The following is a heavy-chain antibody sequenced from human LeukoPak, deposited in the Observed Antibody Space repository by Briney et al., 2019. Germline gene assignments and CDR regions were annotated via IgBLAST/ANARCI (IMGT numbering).Heavy chain of an antibody. J-gene: IGHJ6*02. CDR2: IYYSGST. V-gene: IGHV4-30-4*08. CDR3: ARGSGYFYCLDA. D-gene: IGHD3-3*01. CDR1: GGSISSGGYY. Sequence: PSETLSLTCTVSGGSISSGGYYWSWIRQHPGKGLEWIGYIYYSGSTQYNPSLESRISISKDTSKNQFSLELTSVTAADTTVYYCARGSGYFYCLDAWGQGATVTVSS.